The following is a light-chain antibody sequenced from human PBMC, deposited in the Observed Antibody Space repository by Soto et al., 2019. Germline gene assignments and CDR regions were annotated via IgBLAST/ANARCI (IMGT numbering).Light chain of an antibody. V-gene: IGLV1-44*01. CDR3: ATWDDSLNARGV. CDR1: RSNIGNNA. Sequence: QSVLTQTPSASGTPGQTVTISCSGSRSNIGNNAVSWYQQFPGTAPKLLICNNNQRPSGVPDRFSGSKSGTSASLAISGLQSEDEAAYYCATWDDSLNARGVFGVGTNLTVL. J-gene: IGLJ3*02. CDR2: NNN.